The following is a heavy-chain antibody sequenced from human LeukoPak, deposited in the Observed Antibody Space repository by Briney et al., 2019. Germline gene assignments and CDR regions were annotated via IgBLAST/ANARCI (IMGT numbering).Heavy chain of an antibody. CDR2: IRSIANSYAT. CDR3: TSGVLVCALHY. Sequence: GGCLRLSCAASGFTFSGSAMHWVRQASGKGLEWVGRIRSIANSYATAYAASVKGRFTISRDDSNNTAYLQMNSLKTEDTAVYYCTSGVLVCALHYWGQGTLVTVSS. V-gene: IGHV3-73*01. CDR1: GFTFSGSA. J-gene: IGHJ4*02. D-gene: IGHD2-8*01.